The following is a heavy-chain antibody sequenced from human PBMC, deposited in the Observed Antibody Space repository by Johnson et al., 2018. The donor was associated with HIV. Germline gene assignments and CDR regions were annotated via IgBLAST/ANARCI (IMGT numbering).Heavy chain of an antibody. CDR3: AREGAWEVRPGAFDI. V-gene: IGHV3-66*02. J-gene: IGHJ3*02. D-gene: IGHD1-26*01. CDR2: IYCAGRT. Sequence: MLLVESGGGLVQPGGSLRLSCAVSGFTVSSNYMSWVRQAPGKGLEWVSVIYCAGRTYYADYVKGRFSISRDTSRNTLDLQMNSLRAEDTAVYHCAREGAWEVRPGAFDIWGQGTTVTVSS. CDR1: GFTVSSNY.